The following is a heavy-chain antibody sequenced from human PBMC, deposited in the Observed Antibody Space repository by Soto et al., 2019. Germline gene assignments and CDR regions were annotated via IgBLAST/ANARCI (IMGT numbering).Heavy chain of an antibody. Sequence: SVKVSCKASGGTFSSYAISWVRQAPGQGLEWMGGIIPIFGTANYAQKFQGRVTITADESTSTAYMELSSLRSEDTAVYYCARDGAAAHAWFDPWGQGTLVTVSS. D-gene: IGHD6-6*01. J-gene: IGHJ5*02. CDR3: ARDGAAAHAWFDP. CDR1: GGTFSSYA. V-gene: IGHV1-69*13. CDR2: IIPIFGTA.